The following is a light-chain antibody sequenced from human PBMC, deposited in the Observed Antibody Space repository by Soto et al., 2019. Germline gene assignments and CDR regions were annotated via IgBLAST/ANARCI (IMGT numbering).Light chain of an antibody. Sequence: EFVLTQSPGTLSLSPGERATLSCRASQTVSDNYLAWYQQKPGQAPRLVVYGASSRATGVPDRFSASGSGTDFTLTISRLEPEDFAVYYCQQYAKAPLTFGQGTKVDI. J-gene: IGKJ1*01. V-gene: IGKV3-20*01. CDR3: QQYAKAPLT. CDR2: GAS. CDR1: QTVSDNY.